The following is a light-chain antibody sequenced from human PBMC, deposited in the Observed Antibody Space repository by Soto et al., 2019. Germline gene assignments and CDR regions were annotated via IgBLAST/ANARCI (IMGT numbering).Light chain of an antibody. CDR3: QQSYSTLWT. CDR2: AAS. CDR1: QSISSY. Sequence: DIQMTQSPSSLSASVGDRVTITCRASQSISSYLNWYQQKPVKAPKLLIYAASSLQSGVPSRFSGSGSGTDFTLTINSLQPEDFATYYCQQSYSTLWTFGQGTKVDIK. J-gene: IGKJ1*01. V-gene: IGKV1-39*01.